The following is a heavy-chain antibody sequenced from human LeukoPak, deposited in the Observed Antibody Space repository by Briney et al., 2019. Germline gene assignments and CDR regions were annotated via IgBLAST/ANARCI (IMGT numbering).Heavy chain of an antibody. Sequence: KPSETLSLTCTVSGGSISSYYWSWIRQPPGKGLEWIGYIYYSGSTNYNPSLKSRVTISVDTSKNQFSLKLSSVTAADTAVYYCARDGGFSYGHYYYYGMDVWGQGTTVTVSS. CDR1: GGSISSYY. CDR3: ARDGGFSYGHYYYYGMDV. D-gene: IGHD5-18*01. J-gene: IGHJ6*02. V-gene: IGHV4-59*01. CDR2: IYYSGST.